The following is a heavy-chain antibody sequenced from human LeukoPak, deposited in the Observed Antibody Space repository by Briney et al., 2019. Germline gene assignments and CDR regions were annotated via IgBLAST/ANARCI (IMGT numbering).Heavy chain of an antibody. J-gene: IGHJ4*02. CDR1: GYSISSGYY. Sequence: PSETLSLTCTVSGYSISSGYYWGWIRQPPGKGLEWIGSIYQSGNTYYNPSLKSRVTISVDTSKNQFSLKLYSVTAADTAVYYCARVGIIVAAGRGSLDYWGQGTLVTVSS. V-gene: IGHV4-38-2*02. CDR3: ARVGIIVAAGRGSLDY. CDR2: IYQSGNT. D-gene: IGHD6-13*01.